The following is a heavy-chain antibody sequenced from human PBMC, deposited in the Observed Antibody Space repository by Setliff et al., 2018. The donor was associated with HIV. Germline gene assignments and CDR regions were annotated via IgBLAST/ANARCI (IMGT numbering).Heavy chain of an antibody. CDR3: ARLRAYYGSGHMDV. J-gene: IGHJ6*03. CDR1: GYTFTSHA. Sequence: WASVKVSCKASGYTFTSHAMSWVRQAPGQGLEWMGWINTNTGNPTFAQGFTGRLVFSMDTSVSTAYLQISNLKAEDTAVYYCARLRAYYGSGHMDVWGEGTTVTVSS. D-gene: IGHD3-10*01. CDR2: INTNTGNP. V-gene: IGHV7-4-1*02.